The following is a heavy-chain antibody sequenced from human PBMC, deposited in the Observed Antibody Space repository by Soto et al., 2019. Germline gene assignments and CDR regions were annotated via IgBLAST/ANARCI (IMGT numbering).Heavy chain of an antibody. D-gene: IGHD2-15*01. CDR3: ARGGHAYCSGGSCYSGDY. CDR1: GFTFSSYS. CDR2: ISSSSSYI. V-gene: IGHV3-21*01. J-gene: IGHJ4*02. Sequence: EVQLVESGGGLVKPGGSLRLSCAASGFTFSSYSMNWVRQAPGKGLEWVSSISSSSSYIYYADSVKGRVTISRDNAKNSQYLQMNSLRAEDTAVYYCARGGHAYCSGGSCYSGDYWGQGTLVTVSS.